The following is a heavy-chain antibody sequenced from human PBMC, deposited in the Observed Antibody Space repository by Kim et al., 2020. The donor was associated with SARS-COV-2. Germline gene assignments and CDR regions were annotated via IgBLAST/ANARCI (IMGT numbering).Heavy chain of an antibody. J-gene: IGHJ5*02. CDR1: DDYIRSGDYF. D-gene: IGHD3-22*01. Sequence: SETLSLTCTVSDDYIRSGDYFWSWIRQSPGKGLEWIGNIHYSGSTSYNPSLKGRFTLSIDTSKNQFSLTLPSVTASDTAVSYCSRAYYYWWFDPWCQGAL. V-gene: IGHV4-30-4*01. CDR2: IHYSGST. CDR3: SRAYYYWWFDP.